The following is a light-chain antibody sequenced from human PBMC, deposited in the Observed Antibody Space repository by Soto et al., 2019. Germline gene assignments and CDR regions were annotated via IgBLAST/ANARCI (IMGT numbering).Light chain of an antibody. CDR1: SSDVGSYNR. J-gene: IGLJ1*01. Sequence: QSALTQPPSVSGSPGQSVAISCTGTSSDVGSYNRVSWYQQPPGAAPKLMIYEVSNRPSGVPDRFSGSKSGNTASLTISGLQAEDEADYYCNSYTGSSTYVFGTGTKLPS. CDR3: NSYTGSSTYV. V-gene: IGLV2-18*02. CDR2: EVS.